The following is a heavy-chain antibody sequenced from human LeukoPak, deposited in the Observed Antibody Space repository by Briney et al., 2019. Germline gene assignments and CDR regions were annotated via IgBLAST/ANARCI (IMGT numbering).Heavy chain of an antibody. Sequence: GGSLRLSCGASGFTLNTYAMRWVRQAPGQGLEWVSALSASGSTTYYADSVKGRFTISRDNSANTRRMHLNSLRVDSAAQNYCARCRREYWSSSACPNWFESWGQAALV. V-gene: IGHV3-23*01. CDR1: GFTLNTYA. J-gene: IGHJ5*01. CDR2: LSASGSTT. CDR3: ARCRREYWSSSACPNWFES. D-gene: IGHD2/OR15-2a*01.